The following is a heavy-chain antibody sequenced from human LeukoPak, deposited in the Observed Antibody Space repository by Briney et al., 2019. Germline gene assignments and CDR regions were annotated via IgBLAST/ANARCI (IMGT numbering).Heavy chain of an antibody. Sequence: GASVKVSCKVSGYTLTELSMHWVRQAPGKGLEWMGGFDPEDGETIYAQKFQGRVTMTEDTSTDTAYMELSSLRSEDTAVYYCATGDYDYVWGSYRYRYFDYWGQGTLVTVSS. J-gene: IGHJ4*02. CDR1: GYTLTELS. CDR2: FDPEDGET. V-gene: IGHV1-24*01. CDR3: ATGDYDYVWGSYRYRYFDY. D-gene: IGHD3-16*02.